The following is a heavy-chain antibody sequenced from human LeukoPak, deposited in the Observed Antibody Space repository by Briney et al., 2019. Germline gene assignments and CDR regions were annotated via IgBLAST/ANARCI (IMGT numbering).Heavy chain of an antibody. J-gene: IGHJ4*02. D-gene: IGHD6-13*01. CDR1: GYTFTGYY. Sequence: AASVKVSCKASGYTFTGYYMHWVRQARGQGLEWMGWINPNSGGTNYAQKFQGRVAMTRDTSISTAYMELSRLRSDDTAVYYCARDFRIAAHYFDYWGQGTLVTVSS. CDR2: INPNSGGT. V-gene: IGHV1-2*02. CDR3: ARDFRIAAHYFDY.